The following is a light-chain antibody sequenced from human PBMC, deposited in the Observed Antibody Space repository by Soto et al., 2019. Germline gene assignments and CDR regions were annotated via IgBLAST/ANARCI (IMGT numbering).Light chain of an antibody. CDR2: DAS. J-gene: IGKJ4*01. V-gene: IGKV3-11*01. CDR1: QSISSH. Sequence: EIVLTQSPATLSLSPGEGATLSCRASQSISSHLAWYQQKPGQAPRLLIYDASNRATGNPARLSGSGSGTDFTPTIRRLAPEDFAVYYCQQRPNWPLTFGGGTKVEIK. CDR3: QQRPNWPLT.